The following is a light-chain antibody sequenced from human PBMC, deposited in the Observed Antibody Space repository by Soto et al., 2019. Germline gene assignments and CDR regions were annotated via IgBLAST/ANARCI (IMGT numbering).Light chain of an antibody. CDR3: LQHNNYPLT. CDR1: QGIRSD. Sequence: DIQMTQSPSSLSASVGDRVTITCRASQGIRSDLGWYQQQPGKAPKRLIYGASSLQSGVPSRFSGSGSGTEFTLTISSLQPEDSATYYCLQHNNYPLTFDGGTKVEI. CDR2: GAS. J-gene: IGKJ4*01. V-gene: IGKV1-17*01.